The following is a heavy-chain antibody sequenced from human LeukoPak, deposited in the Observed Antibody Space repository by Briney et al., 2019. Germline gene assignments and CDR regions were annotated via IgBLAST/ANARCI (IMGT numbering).Heavy chain of an antibody. J-gene: IGHJ4*02. Sequence: SETLSLTCSVSGGSLSSYYWTWIRQPAGKGLEWIGRIFTTGSTNYNPSLKSRVTISVDTSKNQFSLKLSSVTAADTAVYYCARVYYDYVWGSYRYAYYFDYWGQGTLVTVSS. CDR1: GGSLSSYY. CDR2: IFTTGST. D-gene: IGHD3-16*02. CDR3: ARVYYDYVWGSYRYAYYFDY. V-gene: IGHV4-4*07.